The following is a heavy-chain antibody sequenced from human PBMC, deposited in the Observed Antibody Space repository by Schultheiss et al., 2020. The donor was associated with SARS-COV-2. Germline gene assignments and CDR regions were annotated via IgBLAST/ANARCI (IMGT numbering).Heavy chain of an antibody. CDR2: IYHSGNT. CDR3: ARDSGSIAARPYYYYGMDV. V-gene: IGHV4-39*07. Sequence: SETLSLTCTVSGGSISSSSYYWSWIRQPPGKGLEWIGEIYHSGNTYYNPSLKSRVTISVDKSKNQFSLKLSSVTAADTAVYYCARDSGSIAARPYYYYGMDVWGQGTTVTVSS. J-gene: IGHJ6*02. CDR1: GGSISSSSYY. D-gene: IGHD6-6*01.